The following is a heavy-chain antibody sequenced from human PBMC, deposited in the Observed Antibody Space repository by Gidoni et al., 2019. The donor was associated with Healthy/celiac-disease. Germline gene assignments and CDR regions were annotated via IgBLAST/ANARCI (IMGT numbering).Heavy chain of an antibody. V-gene: IGHV3-64D*06. D-gene: IGHD1-7*01. J-gene: IGHJ4*02. CDR3: VKDHITGTTDTDY. CDR2: ISSNGGST. CDR1: GFTFSSYA. Sequence: EVQLVESGGGLVQPGGSLRLSCSASGFTFSSYAMHWVRQAPGKGLEYVSAISSNGGSTYYADSVKGRFTISRDNSKNTLYLQMSSLRAEDTAVYYCVKDHITGTTDTDYWGQGTLVTVSS.